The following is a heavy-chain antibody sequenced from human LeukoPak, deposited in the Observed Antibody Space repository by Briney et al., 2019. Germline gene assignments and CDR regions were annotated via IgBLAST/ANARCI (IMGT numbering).Heavy chain of an antibody. J-gene: IGHJ3*02. D-gene: IGHD6-13*01. CDR2: ISISGDTT. V-gene: IGHV3-23*01. CDR3: AKKCSSTCYALDI. Sequence: GGSLRLSCAASGFTFSSFSMIWVRQAPGKGLEWVSGISISGDTTHYADSVKGRFTISRDNSRNTLYLQMHSLRAEDTALYYCAKKCSSTCYALDIWGQGTMVTVSS. CDR1: GFTFSSFS.